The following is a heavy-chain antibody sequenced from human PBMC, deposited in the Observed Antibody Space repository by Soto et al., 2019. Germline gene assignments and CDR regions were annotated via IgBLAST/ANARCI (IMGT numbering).Heavy chain of an antibody. V-gene: IGHV4-30-2*01. CDR1: GGSISSGGYS. CDR3: ARAHYGDYGYGMDV. D-gene: IGHD4-17*01. Sequence: QLQLQESGSGLVKPSQTLSLTCAVSGGSISSGGYSWSWIRQPPGKGLEWIGYIYHSGTTYYNPSLKSRVTISVDRSKNQFSLKLSSVTAADTAVYYCARAHYGDYGYGMDVWGQGTTVTVYS. CDR2: IYHSGTT. J-gene: IGHJ6*02.